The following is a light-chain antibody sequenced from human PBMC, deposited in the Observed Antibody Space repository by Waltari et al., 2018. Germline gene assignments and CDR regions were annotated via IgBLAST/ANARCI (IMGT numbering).Light chain of an antibody. CDR3: QQRINWPLT. J-gene: IGKJ1*01. CDR1: QTVGTY. Sequence: EIVLTQSPATLSLSPGERATLSCRTSQTVGTYLIWYQQKPGQAPRVLIYDASNRATGIPARFSGSGSGTDFTLTIRSLEPEDFAVYYCQQRINWPLTFGQGTKVEI. CDR2: DAS. V-gene: IGKV3-11*01.